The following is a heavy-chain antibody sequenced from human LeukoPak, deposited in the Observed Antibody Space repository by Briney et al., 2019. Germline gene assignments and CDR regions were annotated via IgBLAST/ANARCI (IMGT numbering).Heavy chain of an antibody. V-gene: IGHV3-66*01. J-gene: IGHJ6*04. D-gene: IGHD3-10*02. CDR2: IYSGGST. CDR3: AELGITMIGGV. Sequence: GGSLRLSCAASEFSVGSNYMTWVRQAPGKGLEWVSLIYSGGSTYYADSVKGRFTISRDNSKNTLYLQMNSLRAEDTAVYYCAELGITMIGGVWGKGTTVTISS. CDR1: EFSVGSNY.